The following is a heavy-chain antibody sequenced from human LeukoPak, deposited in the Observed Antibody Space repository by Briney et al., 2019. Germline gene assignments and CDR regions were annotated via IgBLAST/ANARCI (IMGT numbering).Heavy chain of an antibody. CDR2: IRYDGSNK. CDR1: GFTFSTYG. Sequence: GGSLRLSCAASGFTFSTYGMHWVRQAPGKGLGWVAFIRYDGSNKYYADSVKGRFTISRDNSKNTLYLQMNSLRAEDTAVYYCARDRGQQLPSFGGGQGTLVTVSS. CDR3: ARDRGQQLPSFG. V-gene: IGHV3-30*02. J-gene: IGHJ4*02. D-gene: IGHD6-13*01.